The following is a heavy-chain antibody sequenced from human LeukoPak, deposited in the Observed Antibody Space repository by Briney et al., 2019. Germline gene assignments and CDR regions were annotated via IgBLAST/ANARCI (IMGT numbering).Heavy chain of an antibody. CDR3: ARGFGY. Sequence: PGGSLRHSRAASGFRFSGYEVNWVRQAPGKGVEWVSHITSGSTIHYADSVKGRFTISRDNANNSLYLQMNSLRAEDTAVYYCARGFGYWGQGTLVTVSS. J-gene: IGHJ4*02. CDR1: GFRFSGYE. V-gene: IGHV3-48*03. CDR2: ITSGSTI.